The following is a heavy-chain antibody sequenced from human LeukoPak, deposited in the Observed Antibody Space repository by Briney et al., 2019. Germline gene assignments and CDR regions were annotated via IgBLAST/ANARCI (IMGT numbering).Heavy chain of an antibody. CDR2: ISYDGSNK. Sequence: GGTLRLSCAASAFTFRNYAMSWVRQAPGKGLEWEAAISYDGSNKKYADSVKGRFTISRDNSKNTLYLQMNSLRAEDTAVYYCARGVRIAVAGNIDYWGQGTLVTVSS. CDR1: AFTFRNYA. J-gene: IGHJ4*02. V-gene: IGHV3-30*04. CDR3: ARGVRIAVAGNIDY. D-gene: IGHD6-19*01.